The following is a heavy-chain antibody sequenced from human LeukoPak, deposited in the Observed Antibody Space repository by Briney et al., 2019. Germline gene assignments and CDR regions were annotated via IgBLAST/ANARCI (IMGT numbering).Heavy chain of an antibody. CDR1: GFSFTNYW. Sequence: GGSLRLSCAASGFSFTNYWMHWVRQAPGKGLVWVAHIKSDGSATRYADSVKGRFTISRDNAMNTLYLQMNSLRGEDTAVYYCVRGDIRLPRSTPDCWGLGTLVTVSS. D-gene: IGHD3-10*01. V-gene: IGHV3-74*01. J-gene: IGHJ4*02. CDR2: IKSDGSAT. CDR3: VRGDIRLPRSTPDC.